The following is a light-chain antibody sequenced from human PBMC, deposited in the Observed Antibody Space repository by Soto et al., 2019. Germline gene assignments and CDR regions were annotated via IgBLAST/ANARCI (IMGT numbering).Light chain of an antibody. CDR2: HAS. CDR3: QQYSTLWT. Sequence: DILMTQSPSTLSASVGDRVTITCRASQNINTDLAWYQQKPGKVPNLLIYHASSLVTGVPSRFSGSGSGTEFTLTISSLQPDDFAAYYCQQYSTLWTFGQGTKVDI. CDR1: QNINTD. V-gene: IGKV1-5*01. J-gene: IGKJ1*01.